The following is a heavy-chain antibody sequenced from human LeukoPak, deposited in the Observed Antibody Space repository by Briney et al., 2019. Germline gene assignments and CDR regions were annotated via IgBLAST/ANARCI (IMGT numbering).Heavy chain of an antibody. CDR2: SSGSGDTT. V-gene: IGHV3-23*01. CDR1: GFSVFTFSNYA. Sequence: GGSLRLSCAASGFSVFTFSNYAMSWVPQAPRNRLEWVSLSSGSGDTTFSADSVKGRFTISRDNSTNTLYLQMNRRRVEDTAVYYCTKEYLVQLLRGYFDSWGQGTLVTVSS. J-gene: IGHJ4*02. CDR3: TKEYLVQLLRGYFDS. D-gene: IGHD2-2*01.